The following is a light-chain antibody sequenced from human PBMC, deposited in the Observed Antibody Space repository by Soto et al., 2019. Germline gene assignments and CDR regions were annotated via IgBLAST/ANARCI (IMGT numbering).Light chain of an antibody. CDR1: QSISSW. CDR2: GAS. J-gene: IGKJ4*01. V-gene: IGKV1-5*01. CDR3: QQYNSYPLA. Sequence: DIQITQSPSTLSASVGDRITITCRASQSISSWLAWYQQKSGKAPKLLIYGASSLESGVPSRFSGSGSGTEFTLTISSLQPDDFATYYCQQYNSYPLAFGGGTKLEI.